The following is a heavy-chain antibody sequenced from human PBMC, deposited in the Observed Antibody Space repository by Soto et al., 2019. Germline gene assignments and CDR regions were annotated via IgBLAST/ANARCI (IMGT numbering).Heavy chain of an antibody. J-gene: IGHJ4*02. V-gene: IGHV1-2*02. CDR1: GYTFIGFY. Sequence: ASVKVSCKTSGYTFIGFYVHWVRQAPGHGLEWMGWINPNSGGTNYAQKFQGRVTMTRDTASGTAYMDLRRLTSDDTAVYYCARDRKIEVAGTVDYWGQGTMGTVSS. CDR2: INPNSGGT. CDR3: ARDRKIEVAGTVDY. D-gene: IGHD6-19*01.